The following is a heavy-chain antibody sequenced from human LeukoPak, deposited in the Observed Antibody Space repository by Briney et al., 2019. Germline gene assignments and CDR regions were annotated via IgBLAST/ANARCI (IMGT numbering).Heavy chain of an antibody. CDR2: INTNTGNP. Sequence: ASVKVSCKASGYTFTSYAMNWVRQAPGQGLEWMGWINTNTGNPTYAQGFIGRFVFSLDTSVSTAYLQISSLKAEDTAVYYCARDGLGDYYDSSGSLSWGQGTLVTVSS. D-gene: IGHD3-22*01. CDR1: GYTFTSYA. CDR3: ARDGLGDYYDSSGSLS. J-gene: IGHJ4*02. V-gene: IGHV7-4-1*02.